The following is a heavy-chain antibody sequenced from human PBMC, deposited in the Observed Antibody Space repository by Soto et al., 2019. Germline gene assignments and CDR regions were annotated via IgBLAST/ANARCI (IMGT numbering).Heavy chain of an antibody. CDR3: ARGSPQFWQLFDN. CDR2: ISSGGSTI. CDR1: GFTFRAYY. Sequence: GSLRLSCTASGFTFRAYYMNWIRQAPGKGLEWVSYISSGGSTIFYADSVKGRFTISRDNAKNSLSLQMDSLRADDTGVYYCARGSPQFWQLFDNWGQGALVTVSS. D-gene: IGHD3-3*01. J-gene: IGHJ4*02. V-gene: IGHV3-11*01.